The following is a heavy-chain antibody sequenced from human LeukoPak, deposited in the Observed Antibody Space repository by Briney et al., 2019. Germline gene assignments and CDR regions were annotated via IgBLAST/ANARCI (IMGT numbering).Heavy chain of an antibody. D-gene: IGHD5-24*01. Sequence: GSLRLSCAASGFTVSSNYMSWIRQPPGKGLEWIGEINHSGSTNYNPSLKSRVTISVDTSKNQFSLKLSSVTAADTAVYYCARGEMATIIRLQRYNWFDPWGQGTLVTVSS. CDR1: GFTVSSNY. CDR2: INHSGST. V-gene: IGHV4-34*01. CDR3: ARGEMATIIRLQRYNWFDP. J-gene: IGHJ5*02.